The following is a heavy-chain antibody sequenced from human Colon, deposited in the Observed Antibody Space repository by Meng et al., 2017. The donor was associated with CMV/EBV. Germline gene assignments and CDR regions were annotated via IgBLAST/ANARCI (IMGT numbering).Heavy chain of an antibody. CDR3: ATAGGYSNNVFGVAP. D-gene: IGHD4-11*01. CDR2: ISTQSLTT. CDR1: GFTLSSYD. Sequence: GESLKISCVASGFTLSSYDMHWVRQAPGKGLEWISHISTQSLTTVYADSVKGRFNISRDNAKNSVYLQMNSLRAEDTAIYYCATAGGYSNNVFGVAPWGQGTLVTVSS. V-gene: IGHV3-48*03. J-gene: IGHJ5*02.